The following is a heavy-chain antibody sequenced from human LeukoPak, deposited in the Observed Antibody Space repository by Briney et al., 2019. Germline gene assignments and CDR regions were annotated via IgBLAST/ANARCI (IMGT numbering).Heavy chain of an antibody. CDR2: IIPIFGTA. V-gene: IGHV1-69*01. CDR3: ARDVSPPEGYQLLGPYYYYYGMDV. CDR1: GGTFSSYV. J-gene: IGHJ6*02. Sequence: SVKVSCKASGGTFSSYVISWVRQAPGQGLEWMGGIIPIFGTANYAQKFQGRVTITADESTSTAYMELSSLRSEDTAVYYCARDVSPPEGYQLLGPYYYYYGMDVWGQGTTVTVSS. D-gene: IGHD2-2*01.